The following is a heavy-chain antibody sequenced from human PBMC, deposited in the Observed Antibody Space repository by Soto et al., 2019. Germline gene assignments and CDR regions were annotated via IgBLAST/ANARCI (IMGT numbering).Heavy chain of an antibody. CDR1: GGSISSSSYY. D-gene: IGHD3-10*01. CDR3: ARPGRDTMVRGVIPPPKKNQYYYYYMDV. Sequence: SETLSLTCTVSGGSISSSSYYWGWIRQPPGKGLEWIGSIYYSGSTYYNPSLKSRVTISVDTSKNQFSLKLGSVTAADTAVYYCARPGRDTMVRGVIPPPKKNQYYYYYMDVWGKGTTVTVSS. J-gene: IGHJ6*03. V-gene: IGHV4-39*01. CDR2: IYYSGST.